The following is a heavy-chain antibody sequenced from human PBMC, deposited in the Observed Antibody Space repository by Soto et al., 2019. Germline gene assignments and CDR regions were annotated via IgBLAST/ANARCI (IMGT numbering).Heavy chain of an antibody. Sequence: QVQLVQSGAEVKKPGASVKVSCKASGYTFTSYGITWVRQAPGQGLEWLGWINGYNGNTNYAQKLQGRVTMTTDTSTSTTYMERRSLRSDDTAVYYCARMGDVPYYYYGMDVWGQGNTVTVSS. J-gene: IGHJ6*02. D-gene: IGHD3-16*01. V-gene: IGHV1-18*01. CDR3: ARMGDVPYYYYGMDV. CDR1: GYTFTSYG. CDR2: INGYNGNT.